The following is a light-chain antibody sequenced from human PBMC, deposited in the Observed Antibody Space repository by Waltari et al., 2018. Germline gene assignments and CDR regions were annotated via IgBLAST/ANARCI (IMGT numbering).Light chain of an antibody. V-gene: IGKV1-12*01. CDR3: QQANSFPWT. CDR1: QGISSW. Sequence: IQMTQSPSSVSASVGDRVTITCGASQGISSWLAWYQQKPGKAPRLLIYAASALQSGVPSRFSGSGSELHFTLTINNLQPEDFATYYCQQANSFPWTFGQGTKVEIK. CDR2: AAS. J-gene: IGKJ1*01.